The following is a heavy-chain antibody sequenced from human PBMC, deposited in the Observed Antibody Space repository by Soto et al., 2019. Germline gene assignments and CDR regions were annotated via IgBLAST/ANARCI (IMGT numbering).Heavy chain of an antibody. J-gene: IGHJ5*02. CDR2: ISGSGGST. V-gene: IGHV3-23*01. D-gene: IGHD6-19*01. Sequence: EVQLLESGGGLVQPGGSLRLSCAASGFTFSSYAMSWVRQAPGKGLEWVSAISGSGGSTYYADSVKGRFTISRDNSKNTLYLQMNSLRAEDPAVYYCAKDDGSSGWPAGWFDPWGQGTLVPVSS. CDR1: GFTFSSYA. CDR3: AKDDGSSGWPAGWFDP.